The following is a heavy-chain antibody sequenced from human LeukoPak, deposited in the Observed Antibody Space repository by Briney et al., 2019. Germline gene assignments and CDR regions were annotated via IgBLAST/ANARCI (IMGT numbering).Heavy chain of an antibody. D-gene: IGHD3-22*01. J-gene: IGHJ4*02. Sequence: PGRALRLSCAAPGHTFCGYDMHWVRPAPGEGLEWVAGASKDGSNKYYADSVKGRFTISRDNSKNTLYLQMNSLRAEDTAVFYCRSYYYDSSGSYFDYWGQGTLVTVSP. CDR1: GHTFCGYD. CDR3: RSYYYDSSGSYFDY. V-gene: IGHV3-30*03. CDR2: ASKDGSNK.